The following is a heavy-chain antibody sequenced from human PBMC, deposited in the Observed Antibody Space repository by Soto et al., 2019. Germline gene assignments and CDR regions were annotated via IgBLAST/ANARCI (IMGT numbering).Heavy chain of an antibody. J-gene: IGHJ6*02. CDR3: ALPARGVKTGMDV. Sequence: LGESLKISCKGSGYSFTSYWIGWVRQMPGKGLEWMGIIYPGDSDTRYSPSFQGQVTISADKSISTAYLQWSSLKASDTAMYYCALPARGVKTGMDVWGQGTTVTVSS. D-gene: IGHD3-10*01. CDR2: IYPGDSDT. CDR1: GYSFTSYW. V-gene: IGHV5-51*01.